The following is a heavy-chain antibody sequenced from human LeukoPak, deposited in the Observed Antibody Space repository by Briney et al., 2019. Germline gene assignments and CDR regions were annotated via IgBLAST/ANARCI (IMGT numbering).Heavy chain of an antibody. J-gene: IGHJ4*02. D-gene: IGHD3-16*01. CDR2: ISSNGGST. V-gene: IGHV3-64*01. Sequence: GGSLRPSCAASGFTFSSYAMHWVRQAPGKGLEYVSAISSNGGSTYYANSVKGRFTISRDNSKNTLYLQMGSLRAEDMAVYYCARVQADDYYFDYWGQGTLVTVSS. CDR1: GFTFSSYA. CDR3: ARVQADDYYFDY.